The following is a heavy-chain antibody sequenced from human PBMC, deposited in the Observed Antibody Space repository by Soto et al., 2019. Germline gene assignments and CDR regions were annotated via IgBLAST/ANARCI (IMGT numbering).Heavy chain of an antibody. CDR1: GYTFTSYA. V-gene: IGHV1-3*01. CDR3: ARARYCSSTSCPYYIHY. D-gene: IGHD2-2*01. Sequence: GASVKVSCKASGYTFTSYAMHWVRQAPGQRLEWMGWINAGNGNTKYSQKFQGRVTITRDTSASTAYMELSSLRSEDTAVYYCARARYCSSTSCPYYIHYWGQGTLVTVSS. J-gene: IGHJ4*02. CDR2: INAGNGNT.